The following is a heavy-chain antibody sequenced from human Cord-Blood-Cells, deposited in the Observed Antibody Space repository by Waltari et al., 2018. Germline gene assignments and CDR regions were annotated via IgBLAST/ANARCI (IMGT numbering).Heavy chain of an antibody. J-gene: IGHJ6*03. CDR1: GGSFSGYY. CDR3: ARIRYSSSSYYCYYMDL. D-gene: IGHD6-6*01. CDR2: INHSGST. Sequence: QVQLQQWGAGLLKPSETLSLTCAVYGGSFSGYYWSWIRQPPGKGLEWLGEINHSGSTIYNPPRNSSVTISVDTAKNQSSLKLSSVTASYTTVYYCARIRYSSSSYYCYYMDLWGKGTRVTVSS. V-gene: IGHV4-34*01.